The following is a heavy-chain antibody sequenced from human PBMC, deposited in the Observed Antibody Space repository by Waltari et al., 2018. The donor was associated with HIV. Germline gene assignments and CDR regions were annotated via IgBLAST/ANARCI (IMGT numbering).Heavy chain of an antibody. J-gene: IGHJ4*02. V-gene: IGHV1-2*02. Sequence: QVQLVQSGDEVKTPEASVQDACKASGYTINGYSTTWVRQAPGQGLEWMGWINPNSGGTSYAQKFQGRVTMTRDTSISTAYMELSRLRSDDTAVYYCATALYSSSSAGSIDYWCQGTLVTVSS. CDR1: GYTINGYS. D-gene: IGHD6-6*01. CDR2: INPNSGGT. CDR3: ATALYSSSSAGSIDY.